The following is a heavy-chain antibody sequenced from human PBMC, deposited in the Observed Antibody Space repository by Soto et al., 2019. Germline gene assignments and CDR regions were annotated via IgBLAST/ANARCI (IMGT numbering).Heavy chain of an antibody. CDR2: INHSGST. D-gene: IGHD7-27*01. CDR1: GGSFSGYY. V-gene: IGHV4-34*01. J-gene: IGHJ3*02. Sequence: SETLSLTCAVYGGSFSGYYWSWIRQPPGKGLEWIGEINHSGSTNYNPSLKSRVTISVDTSKNQFSLKLSSVTAADTAVYYCARGTPTGAYAFDIWGQGTMVTVSS. CDR3: ARGTPTGAYAFDI.